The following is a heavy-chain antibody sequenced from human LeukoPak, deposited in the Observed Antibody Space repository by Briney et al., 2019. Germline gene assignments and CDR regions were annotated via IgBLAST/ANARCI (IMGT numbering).Heavy chain of an antibody. D-gene: IGHD4-11*01. CDR2: IYSGGTT. Sequence: GGSLRLFFAASGFSVGTNYMSWVRQAPGKGLELVSVIYSGGTTYYAESVKGRFTISRDNAKNSLYLQMNSLRAEDTAVYYCARLAGVHDYSNYGQFDYWGQGTLVTVSS. V-gene: IGHV3-66*04. J-gene: IGHJ4*02. CDR3: ARLAGVHDYSNYGQFDY. CDR1: GFSVGTNY.